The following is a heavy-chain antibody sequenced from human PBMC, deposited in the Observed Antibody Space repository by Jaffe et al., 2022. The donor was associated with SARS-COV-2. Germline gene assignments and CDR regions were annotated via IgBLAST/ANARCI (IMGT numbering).Heavy chain of an antibody. D-gene: IGHD1-1*01. CDR1: GYTFTSYA. V-gene: IGHV7-4-1*02. J-gene: IGHJ6*03. CDR2: INTNTGNP. Sequence: QVQLVQSGSELKKPGASVKVSCKASGYTFTSYAMNWVRQAPGQGLEWMGWINTNTGNPTYAQGFTGRFVFSLDTSVSTAYLQISSLKAEDTAVYYCARTSPYGWNDVWGYYYYYMDVWGKGTTVTVSS. CDR3: ARTSPYGWNDVWGYYYYYMDV.